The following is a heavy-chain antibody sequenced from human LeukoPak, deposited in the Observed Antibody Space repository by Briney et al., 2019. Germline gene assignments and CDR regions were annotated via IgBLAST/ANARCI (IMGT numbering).Heavy chain of an antibody. CDR1: GYTFTDYY. V-gene: IGHV1-2*02. CDR3: ASPSYQTGTYYYFDY. D-gene: IGHD1-26*01. J-gene: IGHJ4*02. Sequence: ASVKPSCKASGYTFTDYYIHWVRQAPGQGLEWMGWINPNSGGTNYAQKFQDRVTMTRDTSISTAYMELSTLGSDDTAVYYCASPSYQTGTYYYFDYWGQGTLVTVSS. CDR2: INPNSGGT.